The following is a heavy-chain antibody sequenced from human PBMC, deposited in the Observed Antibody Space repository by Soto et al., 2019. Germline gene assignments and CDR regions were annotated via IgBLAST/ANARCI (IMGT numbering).Heavy chain of an antibody. D-gene: IGHD2-8*01. Sequence: GGSLRLSCAASGFTFSDYYMSWIRQAPGKGLEWVSYISSSGSTIYYADSVKGRFTISRDNAKNSLYLQMNSLRAEDTAVYYCARDWADYCTNGVCYNTGLDYWGQGTLVTVSS. J-gene: IGHJ4*02. CDR2: ISSSGSTI. CDR1: GFTFSDYY. CDR3: ARDWADYCTNGVCYNTGLDY. V-gene: IGHV3-11*01.